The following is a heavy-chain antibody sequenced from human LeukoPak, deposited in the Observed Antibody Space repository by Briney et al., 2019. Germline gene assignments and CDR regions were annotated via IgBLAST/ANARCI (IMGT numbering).Heavy chain of an antibody. J-gene: IGHJ6*02. CDR2: SNYTGCT. CDR1: LGSISTYY. CDR3: ARAPRGESDAASGFYGMDV. Sequence: SYTLSLTCSLSLGSISTYYWTWIQQTPRKGLEGIGYSNYTGCTNYNPSLPSRVTISVDTSNNEFALHLNSVTAADTAIYYCARAPRGESDAASGFYGMDVWGPGTTVTVSS. D-gene: IGHD3-22*01. V-gene: IGHV4-59*07.